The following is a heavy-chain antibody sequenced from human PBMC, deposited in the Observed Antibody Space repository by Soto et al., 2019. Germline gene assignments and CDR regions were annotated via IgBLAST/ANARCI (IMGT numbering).Heavy chain of an antibody. CDR2: IGTAGDT. Sequence: GRSLRLSGSASGCTFSSYDMHWVRQGPGKGLEWVSAIGTAGDTNYAVSVKGRFTISRENAKNSLYLQLNSLRGWDTAIYFCASALRITFFDYWAPGTLLNVFS. CDR1: GCTFSSYD. V-gene: IGHV3-13*04. CDR3: ASALRITFFDY. J-gene: IGHJ4*02. D-gene: IGHD4-17*01.